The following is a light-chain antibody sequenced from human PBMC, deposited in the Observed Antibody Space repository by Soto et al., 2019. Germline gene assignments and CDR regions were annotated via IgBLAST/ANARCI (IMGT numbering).Light chain of an antibody. V-gene: IGLV2-8*01. Sequence: QSVLTQPPSASGSPGQSVTISCTGTKNDIGVYDFVSWYQHHPGKAPRLIIYEVVQRPSGVPDRFSGSKSGNTASLTVSGLQAADEADYYCGTWDSSLNGYVFGPGTKVTVL. J-gene: IGLJ1*01. CDR3: GTWDSSLNGYV. CDR1: KNDIGVYDF. CDR2: EVV.